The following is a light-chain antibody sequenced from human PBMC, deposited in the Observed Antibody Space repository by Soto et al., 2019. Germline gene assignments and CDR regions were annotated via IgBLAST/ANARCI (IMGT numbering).Light chain of an antibody. CDR1: SNHVGGYNY. Sequence: QSGLAQPASVSGSPGQSVTISCTGTSNHVGGYNYVSWYQQHPGEAPKLMIYDVNNRPSGVSNRFTGSKSGNTASLTISGLQAEDEADYYCSSYTIISTYVFGTGTKVTVL. J-gene: IGLJ1*01. V-gene: IGLV2-14*01. CDR3: SSYTIISTYV. CDR2: DVN.